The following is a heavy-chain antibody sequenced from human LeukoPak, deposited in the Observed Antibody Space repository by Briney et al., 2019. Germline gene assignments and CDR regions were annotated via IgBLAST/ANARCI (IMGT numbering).Heavy chain of an antibody. CDR2: IIPIFGTA. CDR1: GGTLSSYA. J-gene: IGHJ4*02. V-gene: IGHV1-69*05. CDR3: ARDYKGRIAAADSV. Sequence: SVKVSCKASGGTLSSYAISWVRQAPGQGLEWMGRIIPIFGTANYAQKFQGRVTITTDESTSTAYMELSSLRSEDTAVYYCARDYKGRIAAADSVWGQGTLVTVSS. D-gene: IGHD6-13*01.